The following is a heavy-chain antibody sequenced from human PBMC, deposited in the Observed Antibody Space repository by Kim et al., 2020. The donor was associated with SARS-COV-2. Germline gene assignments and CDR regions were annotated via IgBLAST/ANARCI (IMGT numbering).Heavy chain of an antibody. CDR2: IRSGGNCNAS. CDR3: ARVPGTTLASWDACD. D-gene: IGHD1-1*01. J-gene: IGHJ3*02. V-gene: IGHV3-73*01. Sequence: GGSLRLSCGASGFTFSNSAMHWVRRASGKGLEWLGRIRSGGNCNASAYSASGRVRITRARDDSRNSAYLHMNSPKNEDTAFCESARVPGTTLASWDACD. CDR1: GFTFSNSA.